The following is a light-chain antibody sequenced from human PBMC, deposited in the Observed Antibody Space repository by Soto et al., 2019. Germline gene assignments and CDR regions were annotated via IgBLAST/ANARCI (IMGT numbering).Light chain of an antibody. J-gene: IGKJ1*01. V-gene: IGKV1-39*01. CDR1: QSISSY. CDR2: AAS. Sequence: DIQMTQSPSSLSASVGDRVTITCRASQSISSYLNWYQQKPGKAPKLLIYAASSLQSGVPSRFSGSGSGTDFTLTISSLQPEDFATYYCQQSYSTPRPVGQGTNVDIK. CDR3: QQSYSTPRP.